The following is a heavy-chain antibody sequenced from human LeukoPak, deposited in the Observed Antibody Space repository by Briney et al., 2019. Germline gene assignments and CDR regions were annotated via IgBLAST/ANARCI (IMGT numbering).Heavy chain of an antibody. V-gene: IGHV3-48*03. CDR1: GFTFSTYE. D-gene: IGHD1-26*01. Sequence: GGSLRLSCAASGFTFSTYEMNWVRQAPGRGLEWVAYISGSGDASNYADSVKGRFTLSRDNAKNSLYLQMNSRRAEDTAVYYCARPYYVAANYYFNYWGQGTLVTVSS. CDR2: ISGSGDAS. CDR3: ARPYYVAANYYFNY. J-gene: IGHJ4*02.